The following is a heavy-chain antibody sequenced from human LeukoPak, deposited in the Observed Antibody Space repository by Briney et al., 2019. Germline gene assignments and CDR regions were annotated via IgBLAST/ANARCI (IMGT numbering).Heavy chain of an antibody. CDR2: IYTSGST. V-gene: IGHV4-61*02. J-gene: IGHJ6*02. D-gene: IGHD1-14*01. CDR3: ARVVSGVTRKGYGMDV. CDR1: GGSISSGGYY. Sequence: SETLSLTCTVSGGSISSGGYYWSWIRQHPGKGLEWIGRIYTSGSTNYNPSLKSRVTISVDTSKNQFSLKLSSVTAADTAVYYCARVVSGVTRKGYGMDVWGQGTTVTVSS.